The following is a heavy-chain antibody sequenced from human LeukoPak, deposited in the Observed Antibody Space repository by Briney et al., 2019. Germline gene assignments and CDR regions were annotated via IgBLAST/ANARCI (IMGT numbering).Heavy chain of an antibody. Sequence: SETLSLTCTVSGGSISSSSYYWGWIRQPPGKGLEWIGSIYYSGSTYYNPSLKSRVTISVDTSKNQFSLKLSSVTAADTAVYYCARTPIRYYRWARYYFDYWGQGTLVTVSS. CDR1: GGSISSSSYY. J-gene: IGHJ4*02. CDR2: IYYSGST. V-gene: IGHV4-39*07. CDR3: ARTPIRYYRWARYYFDY. D-gene: IGHD3-10*01.